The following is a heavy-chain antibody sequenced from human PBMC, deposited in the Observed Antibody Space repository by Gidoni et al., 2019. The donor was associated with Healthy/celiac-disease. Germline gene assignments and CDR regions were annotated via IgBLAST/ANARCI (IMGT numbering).Heavy chain of an antibody. Sequence: QVQLQQWGAGLLKPSETLSLTCAVYGGSFSGYYWSWSRQPPGKWLEWIVEINHSGSTNYNPSLKSLVTISVATSKNQFSLKLSSVTAADTAVYYCARGRIAAAGGRGRWFDPWGQGTLVTVSS. CDR3: ARGRIAAAGGRGRWFDP. CDR2: INHSGST. D-gene: IGHD6-13*01. CDR1: GGSFSGYY. J-gene: IGHJ5*02. V-gene: IGHV4-34*01.